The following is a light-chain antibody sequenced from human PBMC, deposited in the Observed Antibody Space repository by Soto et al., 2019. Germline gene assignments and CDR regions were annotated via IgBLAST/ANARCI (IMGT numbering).Light chain of an antibody. J-gene: IGKJ4*01. V-gene: IGKV3-20*01. CDR2: GAS. CDR3: HQYSFLPLT. CDR1: QSVSSSF. Sequence: EIVLTQSPVTLSLSPGERATLSCRASQSVSSSFLAWYQQKPGQAPRLLIYGASSRATGIPDRFSGSGSGTDFTLTISRLEAEDFAVYFCHQYSFLPLTFGGGTKVEIK.